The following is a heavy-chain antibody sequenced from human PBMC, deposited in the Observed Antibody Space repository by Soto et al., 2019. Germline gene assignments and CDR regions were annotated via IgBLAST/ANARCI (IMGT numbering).Heavy chain of an antibody. CDR2: ISGDSGNT. J-gene: IGHJ4*03. CDR1: RDTLTSYY. V-gene: IGHV1-18*04. Sequence: SMKVSCKAPRDTLTSYYINWVRQAPGQGLEWMGGISGDSGNTEYAPKLKDRVTITRDTSASTAYMELSSLRSEDTALYYCARDGVAAGNINFDYWGQGTLVTFSS. CDR3: ARDGVAAGNINFDY. D-gene: IGHD6-19*01.